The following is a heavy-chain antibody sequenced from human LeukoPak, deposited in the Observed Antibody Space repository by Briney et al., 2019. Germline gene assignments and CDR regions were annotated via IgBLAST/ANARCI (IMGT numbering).Heavy chain of an antibody. CDR1: GFTFDDYA. CDR2: ISWNSDSI. J-gene: IGHJ4*02. CDR3: APKVLRSGYSYGFGNY. Sequence: GGSLRLCCAASGFTFDDYARHWGRQAPGKGLEWGSGISWNSDSIGYADSVKGRFTISRDNAKNSLYLQMNSLRAEDMALYYCAPKVLRSGYSYGFGNYWGQGTLVTVSS. V-gene: IGHV3-9*03. D-gene: IGHD5-18*01.